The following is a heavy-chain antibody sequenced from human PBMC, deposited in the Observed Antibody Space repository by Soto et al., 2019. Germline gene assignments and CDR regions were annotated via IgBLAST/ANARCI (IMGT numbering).Heavy chain of an antibody. CDR2: ISGSGGST. Sequence: GGSLRLSCAASGFTFSSYAMSWVRQAPGKGLEWVSAISGSGGSTYYADSVKGRFTISRDNSKNTLYLQMNSLRAEDTAVYYCAKAASGGWPHYYYGMDVWGQGTTVTVSS. V-gene: IGHV3-23*01. CDR3: AKAASGGWPHYYYGMDV. D-gene: IGHD6-19*01. CDR1: GFTFSSYA. J-gene: IGHJ6*02.